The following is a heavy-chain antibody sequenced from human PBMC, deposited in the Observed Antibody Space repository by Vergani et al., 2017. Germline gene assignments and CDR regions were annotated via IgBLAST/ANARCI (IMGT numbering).Heavy chain of an antibody. D-gene: IGHD6-13*01. V-gene: IGHV1-24*01. CDR3: ATDYPQRGGIAAAGSLDC. CDR1: GYTLTELS. Sequence: QVQLVQSGAEVKKPGASVKVSCKVSGYTLTELSMHWVRQAPGKGLEWMGGFDPEDGETIYAQKLQGRVTMTEDTSTDTAYMELSSLRSEDTAVYYCATDYPQRGGIAAAGSLDCWGEGTLVTVSS. J-gene: IGHJ4*02. CDR2: FDPEDGET.